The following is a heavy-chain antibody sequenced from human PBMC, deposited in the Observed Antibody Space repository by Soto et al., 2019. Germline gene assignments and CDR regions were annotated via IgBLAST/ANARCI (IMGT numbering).Heavy chain of an antibody. CDR2: IYYSGST. V-gene: IGHV4-39*01. J-gene: IGHJ5*02. Sequence: QLQLQESGPGLVKPSETLSLTCTVSGGSISSSSYYWGWIRQPPGKGLEWIGSIYYSGSTYYNPSLKSRVTISVDTSKNQFSLKLSSVTAADTAVYYCVRWPDGSSWGGNWFDPWGQGTLVTVSS. D-gene: IGHD1-26*01. CDR3: VRWPDGSSWGGNWFDP. CDR1: GGSISSSSYY.